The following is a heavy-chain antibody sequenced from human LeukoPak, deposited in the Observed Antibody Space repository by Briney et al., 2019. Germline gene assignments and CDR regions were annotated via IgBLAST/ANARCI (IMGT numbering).Heavy chain of an antibody. CDR2: IYYSGST. D-gene: IGHD6-13*01. J-gene: IGHJ4*02. Sequence: PSETLSLTCTVSGGSISSYYWTWIRQPPGKGLEWIGYIYYSGSTNYNPSLKSRVTISVDTSKNQFSLKLSSVTAADTAVYYCARYSSSWHYFDYWGQGTLVTVSS. CDR1: GGSISSYY. CDR3: ARYSSSWHYFDY. V-gene: IGHV4-59*08.